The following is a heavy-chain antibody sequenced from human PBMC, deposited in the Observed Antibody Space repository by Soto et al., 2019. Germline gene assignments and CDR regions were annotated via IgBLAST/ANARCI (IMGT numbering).Heavy chain of an antibody. CDR3: ARSYYDSSASYASYGMDV. D-gene: IGHD3-22*01. J-gene: IGHJ6*02. Sequence: GGSLRLSCGASGFTFSSYSMNWVRQAPGKGLEWISHISACSRTLFYADSVKGRFTISRDNAKNSLYLQMNSLRAEDTAVYYCARSYYDSSASYASYGMDVWGQGTTVTVSS. CDR1: GFTFSSYS. V-gene: IGHV3-48*01. CDR2: ISACSRTL.